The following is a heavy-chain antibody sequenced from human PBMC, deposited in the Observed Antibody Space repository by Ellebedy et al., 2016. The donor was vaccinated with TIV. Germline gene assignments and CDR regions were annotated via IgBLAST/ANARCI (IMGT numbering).Heavy chain of an antibody. CDR3: ARGAANVAFGELYDWFHP. D-gene: IGHD3-10*01. CDR2: INPKSGAT. Sequence: AASVKVSCQASGYTFTGYYIHWVRQAPGQGLEWMGWINPKSGATNYAQKVLARVTMTRDTSISTVYMELTRLRSDDTAVYYCARGAANVAFGELYDWFHPWGQGSLVTVSS. V-gene: IGHV1-2*02. CDR1: GYTFTGYY. J-gene: IGHJ5*02.